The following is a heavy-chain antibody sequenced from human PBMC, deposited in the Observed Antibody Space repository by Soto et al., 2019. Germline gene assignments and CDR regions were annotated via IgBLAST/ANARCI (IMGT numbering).Heavy chain of an antibody. D-gene: IGHD6-19*01. CDR1: GYTFTSYG. J-gene: IGHJ6*02. V-gene: IGHV1-18*01. CDR3: ARDQDAVAVTTLDV. Sequence: GASVKVSCKASGYTFTSYGISWVRQAPGQGLEWMGWISAYNGNTNNAQKLKGRVTMTTDTSTSTAYMELRSLRSDDTAVYYCARDQDAVAVTTLDVWGQGTTVTVSS. CDR2: ISAYNGNT.